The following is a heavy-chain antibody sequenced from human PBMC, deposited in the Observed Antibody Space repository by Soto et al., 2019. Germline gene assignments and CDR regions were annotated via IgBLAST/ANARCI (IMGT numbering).Heavy chain of an antibody. V-gene: IGHV1-69*13. CDR1: GDTFSSYA. CDR2: IIPIFGTA. CDR3: ARSMRTDYHDMDV. Sequence: SVKASCKASGDTFSSYAIIWVRQAPGQGLEWMGGIIPIFGTANYAQKFQGRVTIIADESTSTAYMELSRLRSADTAVYFWARSMRTDYHDMDVWGQGTTVTVSS. J-gene: IGHJ6*02.